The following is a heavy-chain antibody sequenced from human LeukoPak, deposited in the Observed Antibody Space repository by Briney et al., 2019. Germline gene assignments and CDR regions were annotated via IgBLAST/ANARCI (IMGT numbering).Heavy chain of an antibody. CDR1: GFTFSSYA. Sequence: GGSLRLSCAASGFTFSSYAMHWGRQAPGKGLEWVAVISYDGSNKYYADSVKGRFTISRDNSKNTLYLQMNSLRAEDTAVYYCARVPGIVVGAFDIWGQGTMVTVSS. D-gene: IGHD3-22*01. J-gene: IGHJ3*02. CDR2: ISYDGSNK. V-gene: IGHV3-30*01. CDR3: ARVPGIVVGAFDI.